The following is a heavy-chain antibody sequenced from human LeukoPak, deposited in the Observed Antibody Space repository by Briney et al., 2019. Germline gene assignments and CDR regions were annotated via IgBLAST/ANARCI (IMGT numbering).Heavy chain of an antibody. Sequence: ASVKVSCKASGYTFSYFGINWVRQAPGQGPEWMGWISAYNGNTNYAQKSEGRLSLTTDTATTTVYMELRNVTSDDTAVYFCARGLDAASGLANFDYWGQGTLITVSP. J-gene: IGHJ4*02. CDR3: ARGLDAASGLANFDY. D-gene: IGHD1-1*01. CDR1: GYTFSYFG. V-gene: IGHV1-18*01. CDR2: ISAYNGNT.